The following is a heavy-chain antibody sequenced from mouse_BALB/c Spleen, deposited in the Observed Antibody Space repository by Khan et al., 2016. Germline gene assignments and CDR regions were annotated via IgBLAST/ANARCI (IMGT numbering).Heavy chain of an antibody. V-gene: IGHV5-17*02. CDR3: ARAGNYRYDGAMDY. J-gene: IGHJ4*01. CDR1: GFTFSSFG. CDR2: ISSGSSTI. Sequence: ELVESGGGLVQPGGSRKLSCAASGFTFSSFGIHWVRQAPEKGLEWVAYISSGSSTIYYEDTVKGRFTISRDNPKNTLFLQMTSLRSEDTAMYYCARAGNYRYDGAMDYWGQGTSVTVSS. D-gene: IGHD2-14*01.